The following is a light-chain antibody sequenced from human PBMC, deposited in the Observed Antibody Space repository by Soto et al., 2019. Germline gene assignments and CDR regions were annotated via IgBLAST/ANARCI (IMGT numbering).Light chain of an antibody. V-gene: IGLV1-40*01. Sequence: QSALTQPPSVSGAPGQRVTISCTGSSSNIGAGYDVHWYQQLPGTAPKLLIYGNSNRPSGVPDRFSGSKSGTSASLAITGLQAEDEADYYYQSYDSSLSGYVVFGGGTQLTVL. J-gene: IGLJ2*01. CDR2: GNS. CDR3: QSYDSSLSGYVV. CDR1: SSNIGAGYD.